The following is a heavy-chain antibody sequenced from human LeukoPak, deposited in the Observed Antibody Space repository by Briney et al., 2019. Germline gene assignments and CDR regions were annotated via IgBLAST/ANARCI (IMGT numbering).Heavy chain of an antibody. Sequence: ASVKVSCRASGGTFSSYTISWVRQAPGQGLEWMGRIIPILGIANYAQKFQGRVTITADKSTSTAYMELSSLRSEDTAVYYCARDLGPYYYYGMDVWGQGTTVTVSS. CDR1: GGTFSSYT. J-gene: IGHJ6*02. CDR2: IIPILGIA. CDR3: ARDLGPYYYYGMDV. V-gene: IGHV1-69*04.